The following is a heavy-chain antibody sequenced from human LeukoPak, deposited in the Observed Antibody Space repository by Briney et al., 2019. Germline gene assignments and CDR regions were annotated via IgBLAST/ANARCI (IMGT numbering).Heavy chain of an antibody. D-gene: IGHD3-10*01. V-gene: IGHV4-59*01. CDR2: IYYSGST. Sequence: SETLSLTCTVSGGSISSYYWSWIRQPPGKGLEWIGYIYYSGSTNYNPSLKSRVTISVDTSKNQFSLKLSSVTAADTAVYYCARALITMVRGVKGLPDYWGQGTLVTVSS. J-gene: IGHJ4*02. CDR1: GGSISSYY. CDR3: ARALITMVRGVKGLPDY.